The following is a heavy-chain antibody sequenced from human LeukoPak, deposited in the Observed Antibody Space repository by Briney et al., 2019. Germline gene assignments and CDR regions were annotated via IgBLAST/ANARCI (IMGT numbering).Heavy chain of an antibody. V-gene: IGHV3-7*01. Sequence: PGGSLRLSCATSGFTFSSYWMSWVRQVPGKGLEWVANIKHDGRDIYYLDSVKGRFTISRDNAKNSLFLQMNSLRAEDTAVYYCARARLYGGIDYWGQGTLVTVSS. CDR3: ARARLYGGIDY. CDR1: GFTFSSYW. D-gene: IGHD4-23*01. J-gene: IGHJ4*02. CDR2: IKHDGRDI.